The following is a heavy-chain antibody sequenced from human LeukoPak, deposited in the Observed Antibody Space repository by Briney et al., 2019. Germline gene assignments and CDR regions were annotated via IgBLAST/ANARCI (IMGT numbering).Heavy chain of an antibody. Sequence: GGSLTLSCAASGFTFNSYAMHWVRQAPGKGREGVAVISYDGSNEYYAVSVKSQFTISRDNSKNTLYLQMNSLRAEDTAVYYCARSNYGSGAFDIWGQGTMVTVSS. J-gene: IGHJ3*02. CDR1: GFTFNSYA. CDR2: ISYDGSNE. D-gene: IGHD3-10*01. V-gene: IGHV3-30-3*01. CDR3: ARSNYGSGAFDI.